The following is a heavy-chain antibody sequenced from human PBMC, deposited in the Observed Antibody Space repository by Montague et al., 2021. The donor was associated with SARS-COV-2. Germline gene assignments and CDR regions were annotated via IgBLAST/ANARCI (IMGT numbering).Heavy chain of an antibody. CDR2: VTYSGRT. V-gene: IGHV4-59*01. D-gene: IGHD1-7*01. Sequence: SETLSLTCTVSGGSISSYHWTWIRQPPGRGLEWIGYVTYSGRTTYNPSLKSRVTISVDTSKKQFTLRLSSVTAADTAVYFCANCPRNYVLRGIRTEWMDVWGQGTPVTVSS. CDR1: GGSISSYH. CDR3: ANCPRNYVLRGIRTEWMDV. J-gene: IGHJ6*02.